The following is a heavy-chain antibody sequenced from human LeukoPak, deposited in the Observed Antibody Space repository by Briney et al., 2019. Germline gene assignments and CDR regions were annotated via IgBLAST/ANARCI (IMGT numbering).Heavy chain of an antibody. CDR1: GDSVSSNSAA. Sequence: SQTLSLTCAISGDSVSSNSAAWNWIRQSPSRGLEWLGRTYYRSKWYNDYAVSVKSRITINPATSKNQFSLQLNSVTPEDTAVYYCARAVYYYDSSGYYFDYWGQGTLVTVSS. CDR2: TYYRSKWYN. V-gene: IGHV6-1*01. D-gene: IGHD3-22*01. J-gene: IGHJ4*02. CDR3: ARAVYYYDSSGYYFDY.